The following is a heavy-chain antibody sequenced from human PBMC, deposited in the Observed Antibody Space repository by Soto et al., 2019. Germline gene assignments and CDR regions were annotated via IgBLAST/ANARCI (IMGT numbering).Heavy chain of an antibody. J-gene: IGHJ5*02. CDR2: ISGGGGST. V-gene: IGHV3-23*01. D-gene: IGHD3-3*01. CDR3: AKDSQGFWSLHPTFDP. Sequence: PGGSLRLSCAASGFTFSSYAMSWVHQAPGKGLEWVSGISGGGGSTYYADSVKGRFTISRDNSKNTVYLQMNSLRAEDTAIYFCAKDSQGFWSLHPTFDPWGQGTPVTVYS. CDR1: GFTFSSYA.